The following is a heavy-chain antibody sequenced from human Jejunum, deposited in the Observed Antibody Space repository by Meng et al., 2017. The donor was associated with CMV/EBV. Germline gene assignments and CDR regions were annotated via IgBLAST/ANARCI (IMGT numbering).Heavy chain of an antibody. Sequence: SGYTFINHDINWFRQATGQGLEWMGWMNSNSGNTGYAQKFQGRVTMTRDTSTRTAYMELSSLRSDDTTVYYCARGAGSWGRDWFDPWGQGTLVTVSS. CDR2: MNSNSGNT. CDR3: ARGAGSWGRDWFDP. V-gene: IGHV1-8*01. J-gene: IGHJ5*02. D-gene: IGHD3-10*01. CDR1: GYTFINHD.